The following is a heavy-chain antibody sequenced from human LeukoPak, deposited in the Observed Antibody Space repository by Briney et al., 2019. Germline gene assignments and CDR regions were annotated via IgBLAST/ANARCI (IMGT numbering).Heavy chain of an antibody. CDR3: ARVDCGGDCPYYYYGMDV. J-gene: IGHJ6*02. V-gene: IGHV1-18*01. CDR1: GYTFTSYG. D-gene: IGHD2-21*02. Sequence: ASVKVSCTASGYTFTSYGISWVRQAPGQGLEWMGWISTYSGNTNYVQKLQGRVTMTTDTSTSTAYVEVRSLRSDDTAVYYCARVDCGGDCPYYYYGMDVWGQGTTVTVSS. CDR2: ISTYSGNT.